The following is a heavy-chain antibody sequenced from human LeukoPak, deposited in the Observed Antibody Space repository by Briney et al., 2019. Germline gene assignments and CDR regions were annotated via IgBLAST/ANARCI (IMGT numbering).Heavy chain of an antibody. Sequence: ASVKVSCKASGYTFTSYGISWVRQAPGQGLEWMGWISAYNGNTNYAQKLQGRVTMTTDTSTSTAYMELRSLRSDDTAVYYCARESLVTMIVGVTAPQVAFDIWGQGTLVTVSS. J-gene: IGHJ3*02. CDR3: ARESLVTMIVGVTAPQVAFDI. D-gene: IGHD3-22*01. CDR1: GYTFTSYG. CDR2: ISAYNGNT. V-gene: IGHV1-18*01.